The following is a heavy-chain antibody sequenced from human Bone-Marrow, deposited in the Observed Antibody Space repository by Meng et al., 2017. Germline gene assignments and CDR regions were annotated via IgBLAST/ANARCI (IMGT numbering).Heavy chain of an antibody. Sequence: GESLKISCAASGFTFSTYWMNWVRQAPGKGLEWVANIKPDGSAQCYVDSVQGRFTISRDNAKDSVYLQMNSLRAEDKALYYCSTSVVGPTTRHFDYWGQGTLVTVSS. CDR2: IKPDGSAQ. J-gene: IGHJ4*02. CDR1: GFTFSTYW. D-gene: IGHD1-26*01. CDR3: STSVVGPTTRHFDY. V-gene: IGHV3-7*03.